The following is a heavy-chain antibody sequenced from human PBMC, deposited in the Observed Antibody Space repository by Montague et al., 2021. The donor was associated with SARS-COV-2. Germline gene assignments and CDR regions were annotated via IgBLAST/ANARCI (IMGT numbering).Heavy chain of an antibody. CDR3: ASRGAVAGKVYFQH. CDR1: GGSISSSNW. J-gene: IGHJ1*01. Sequence: SETLSLTCAVSGGSISSSNWWSWVRQPPGKGLEWIGEIYHSGSTNNNPSLKSRVTISVDKSNNQFSLKLSSVTAADTAVYYCASRGAVAGKVYFQHWGQGTLVTVSS. CDR2: IYHSGST. V-gene: IGHV4-4*02. D-gene: IGHD6-19*01.